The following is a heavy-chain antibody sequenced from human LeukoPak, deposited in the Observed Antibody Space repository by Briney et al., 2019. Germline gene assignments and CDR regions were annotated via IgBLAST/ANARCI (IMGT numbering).Heavy chain of an antibody. Sequence: SVKASCKASGGTFSSYAISWVRQAPGQGLEWMGRIIPILGIANYAQKFQGRVTITADKSTSTAYMELSSLRSEDTAVYYCARDSLDSSGYTGYWGQGTLVTVSS. CDR3: ARDSLDSSGYTGY. D-gene: IGHD3-22*01. V-gene: IGHV1-69*04. CDR2: IIPILGIA. J-gene: IGHJ4*02. CDR1: GGTFSSYA.